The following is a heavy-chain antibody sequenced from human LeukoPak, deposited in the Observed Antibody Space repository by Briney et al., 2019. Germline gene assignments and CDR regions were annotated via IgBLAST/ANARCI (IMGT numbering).Heavy chain of an antibody. Sequence: GESLKISCKGSGYTFTTYWIGWVRQMPGKGLEWMGIIYPGDSDTRYSPSFQGQVTISADKSISTAYLQWSSLKASDTAMYYCARAKYCSGGNCYAEYWGQGTLVTVSS. D-gene: IGHD2-15*01. J-gene: IGHJ4*02. V-gene: IGHV5-51*01. CDR3: ARAKYCSGGNCYAEY. CDR2: IYPGDSDT. CDR1: GYTFTTYW.